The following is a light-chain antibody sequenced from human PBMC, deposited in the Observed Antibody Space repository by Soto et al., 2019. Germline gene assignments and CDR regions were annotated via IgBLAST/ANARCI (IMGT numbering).Light chain of an antibody. J-gene: IGKJ1*01. V-gene: IGKV4-1*01. Sequence: DIVMTQSPESLAVSLGGRATIHCKSSQTVLFTSNNKNFLAWYQHKVGQPPKLLINWASIRESGVPDRFSGRGSESDFRLTISNLQAEDVAVYYCQQYYRGPPTFGQGTKVEI. CDR2: WAS. CDR1: QTVLFTSNNKNF. CDR3: QQYYRGPPT.